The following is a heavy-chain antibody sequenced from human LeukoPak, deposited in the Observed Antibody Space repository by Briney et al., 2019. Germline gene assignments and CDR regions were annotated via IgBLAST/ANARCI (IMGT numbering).Heavy chain of an antibody. D-gene: IGHD3-16*02. V-gene: IGHV3-23*01. J-gene: IGHJ4*02. CDR1: GFTFSSYA. CDR3: AKDLMITFGGVIVIPGGDY. CDR2: ISGSGGST. Sequence: GGSLRLSCAASGFTFSSYAMSWVRQAPGKGLEWVSAISGSGGSTYYADSVKGRFTISRDNSKNTLYLQMNSLRAEETAVYYCAKDLMITFGGVIVIPGGDYWGQGTLVTVSS.